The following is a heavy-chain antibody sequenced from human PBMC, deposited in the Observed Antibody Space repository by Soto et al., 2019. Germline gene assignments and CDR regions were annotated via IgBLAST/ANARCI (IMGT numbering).Heavy chain of an antibody. CDR2: IIPIFGIP. CDR3: AREDRDRETGLVPAAIDGMDV. Sequence: ASVKVSCKASGGTFSRYSITWVRQAPGHGLEWIGRIIPIFGIPTYAQKFQGRVTFTADESTSTAYMELSSLRSDDTAVYYCAREDRDRETGLVPAAIDGMDVWGQGTTVTVSS. J-gene: IGHJ6*02. D-gene: IGHD2-2*01. CDR1: GGTFSRYS. V-gene: IGHV1-69*13.